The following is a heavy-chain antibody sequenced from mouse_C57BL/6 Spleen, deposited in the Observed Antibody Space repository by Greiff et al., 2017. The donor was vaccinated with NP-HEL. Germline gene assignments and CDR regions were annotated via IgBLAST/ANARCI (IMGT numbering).Heavy chain of an antibody. Sequence: VQLQQSGPELVKPGASVKISCKASGYSFTDYNMNWVKQSTGKSLEWIGVINPNYGTTSYNQKLKGKATLTVDQSSSTAYMQLKSLSSVDSAVYYFARSGVYYANHYAMDYWGQGTSVTVSS. V-gene: IGHV1-39*01. D-gene: IGHD2-1*01. CDR3: ARSGVYYANHYAMDY. CDR1: GYSFTDYN. J-gene: IGHJ4*01. CDR2: INPNYGTT.